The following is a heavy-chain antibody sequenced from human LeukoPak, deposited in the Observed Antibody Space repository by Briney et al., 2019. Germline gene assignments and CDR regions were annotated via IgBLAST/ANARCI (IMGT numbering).Heavy chain of an antibody. CDR1: GYTFTGYY. J-gene: IGHJ4*02. CDR3: ARVPPKSLVAAPPDY. V-gene: IGHV1-2*06. Sequence: ASVKVSCKASGYTFTGYYMHWVRQAPGQGLEWMGRINPNSGGTNYAQKFQGRVTMTRDTSISTAYMELSRLRSDDTAVYYYARVPPKSLVAAPPDYWGQGTLVTVSS. D-gene: IGHD2-15*01. CDR2: INPNSGGT.